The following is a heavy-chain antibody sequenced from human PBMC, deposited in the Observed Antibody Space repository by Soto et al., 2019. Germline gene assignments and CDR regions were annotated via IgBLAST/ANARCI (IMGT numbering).Heavy chain of an antibody. CDR1: GGSINSSYW. D-gene: IGHD1-20*01. CDR3: AREVSGIQAFDY. Sequence: QVQLQESGPGLVKPSETLSLTCVVSGGSINSSYWWNWVRQPPGKGLEWIGEISHGGSTNFNPSLKSRATISVDKSKNHLSLKLVPVTAADTAVYYCAREVSGIQAFDYWGQGTLVTVSS. V-gene: IGHV4-4*02. J-gene: IGHJ4*02. CDR2: ISHGGST.